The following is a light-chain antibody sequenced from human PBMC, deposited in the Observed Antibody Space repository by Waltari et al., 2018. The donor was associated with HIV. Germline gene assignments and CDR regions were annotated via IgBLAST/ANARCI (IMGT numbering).Light chain of an antibody. V-gene: IGKV1-9*01. J-gene: IGKJ4*01. CDR3: QQRSNWPPA. CDR1: EGINNY. Sequence: DIQLTQSPSYLSASVGDRVTVTCRASEGINNYLAWYQQKPGTAPKLLVYAASTLQNGVPSRFSGRGSGTEFTLTIDSLEPEDFAVYYWQQRSNWPPAFGGGTKVEIK. CDR2: AAS.